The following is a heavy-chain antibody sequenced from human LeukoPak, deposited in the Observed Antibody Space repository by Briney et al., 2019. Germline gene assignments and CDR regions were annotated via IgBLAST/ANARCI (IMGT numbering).Heavy chain of an antibody. V-gene: IGHV3-23*01. Sequence: GGSLRLSCAASGYTFRDHGMAWLRQVPGRGLEWLASVNGAGIGTYYAPTVKGRFTISRDNSKNTLYLQMNSLRAEDTAVYYCAKGMVAATYSWFDPWGQGTLVTVSS. J-gene: IGHJ5*02. D-gene: IGHD2-15*01. CDR2: VNGAGIGT. CDR1: GYTFRDHG. CDR3: AKGMVAATYSWFDP.